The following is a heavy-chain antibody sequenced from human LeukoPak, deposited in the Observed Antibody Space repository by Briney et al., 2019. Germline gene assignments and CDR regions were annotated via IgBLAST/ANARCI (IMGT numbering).Heavy chain of an antibody. V-gene: IGHV3-21*01. J-gene: IGHJ6*03. CDR3: AGDHGYGSGSLYYYMDV. CDR2: ISSSSSYI. D-gene: IGHD3-10*01. Sequence: TPGGSLRLSCAASGFTFSSYSMNWVRQAPGKGLEWVSSISSSSSYIYYADSVKGRFTISRDNAKNSLYLQMNSLRAEDTAVYYCAGDHGYGSGSLYYYMDVWGKGTTVTVSS. CDR1: GFTFSSYS.